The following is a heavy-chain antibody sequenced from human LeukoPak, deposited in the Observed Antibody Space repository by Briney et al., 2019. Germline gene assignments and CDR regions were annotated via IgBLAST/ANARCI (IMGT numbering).Heavy chain of an antibody. V-gene: IGHV4-59*08. J-gene: IGHJ3*02. D-gene: IGHD5/OR15-5a*01. CDR1: VGSISSIF. Sequence: SQTLSLTCTVSVGSISSIFWSWIRQPPGKGLEWIAYISYSGSTDYNPSLTSRGTISLDTSNNQFSLKLSPVTAADTAAYYCAGQTMSTPDALDIWGQGTMVTVSS. CDR3: AGQTMSTPDALDI. CDR2: ISYSGST.